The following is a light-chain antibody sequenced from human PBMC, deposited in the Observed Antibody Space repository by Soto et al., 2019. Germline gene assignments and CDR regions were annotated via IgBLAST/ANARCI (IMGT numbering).Light chain of an antibody. CDR2: DVS. V-gene: IGLV2-14*01. J-gene: IGLJ2*01. Sequence: QSALTQPASVSGSPGQSITISCTGTSSDVGGYDYVSWYQQHPGKVPKLMIYDVSSRPSGVSNRFSGSKSGNTASLTISGLQAEDEADYYCSSYASSSTLVFGGATKLTVL. CDR1: SSDVGGYDY. CDR3: SSYASSSTLV.